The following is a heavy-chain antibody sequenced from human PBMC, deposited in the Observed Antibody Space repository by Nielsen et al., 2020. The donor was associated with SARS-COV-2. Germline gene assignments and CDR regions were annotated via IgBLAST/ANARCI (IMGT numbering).Heavy chain of an antibody. V-gene: IGHV3-48*01. D-gene: IGHD3-22*01. CDR1: GFTVSNHY. CDR2: ISSSSSTI. CDR3: ARRYYDSSGYYYAWFDP. Sequence: GESLKISCAASGFTVSNHYMSWVRQAPGKGLEWVSYISSSSSTIYYADSVKGRFTISRDNAKNSLYLQMNSLRAEDTAVYYCARRYYDSSGYYYAWFDPWGQGTLVTVSS. J-gene: IGHJ5*02.